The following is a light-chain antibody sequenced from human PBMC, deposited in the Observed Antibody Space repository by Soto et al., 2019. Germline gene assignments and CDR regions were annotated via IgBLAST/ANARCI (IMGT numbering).Light chain of an antibody. J-gene: IGKJ3*01. V-gene: IGKV1-39*01. Sequence: DIQMTQSPSSLSASVGDRVTITCRASQSIRSDLNWYQQRPGKAPKLLIYTTSNLESGVPSRFSGSGSGTDFTLTISNLQPEDFALYYCQQYDASPLTFGPGTKVDIK. CDR1: QSIRSD. CDR3: QQYDASPLT. CDR2: TTS.